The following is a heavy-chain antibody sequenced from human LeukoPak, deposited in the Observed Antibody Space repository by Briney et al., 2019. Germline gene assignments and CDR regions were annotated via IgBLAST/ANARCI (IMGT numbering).Heavy chain of an antibody. V-gene: IGHV3-30*02. CDR2: IRYDGSNK. Sequence: GGSLRLSCAASGFTFSSYGMHWVRQAPGKGLEWVAFIRYDGSNKYYADSVKGRFTISRDNSKNTLYLQMNSLRAEDTAVYYCAKVDILTGFEELDAFDIWGQGTMVTVSS. J-gene: IGHJ3*02. D-gene: IGHD3-9*01. CDR1: GFTFSSYG. CDR3: AKVDILTGFEELDAFDI.